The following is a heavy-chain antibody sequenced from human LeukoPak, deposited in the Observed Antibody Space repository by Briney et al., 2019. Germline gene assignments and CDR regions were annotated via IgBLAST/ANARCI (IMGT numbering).Heavy chain of an antibody. CDR2: IKQDGSEK. Sequence: SGGSLRLSCAASGFTFRSYWMSWVRQAPGKGLEWVANIKQDGSEKYYVDSVRGRFTISRDNAKNSVYLQMNSLRAEDTAVYYCARESTMTWFDPWGQRTLVTVSS. CDR3: ARESTMTWFDP. V-gene: IGHV3-7*04. D-gene: IGHD5/OR15-5a*01. J-gene: IGHJ5*02. CDR1: GFTFRSYW.